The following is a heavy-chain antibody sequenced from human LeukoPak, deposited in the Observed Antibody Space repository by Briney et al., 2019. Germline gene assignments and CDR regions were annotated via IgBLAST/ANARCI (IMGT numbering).Heavy chain of an antibody. D-gene: IGHD1-14*01. V-gene: IGHV3-73*01. J-gene: IGHJ4*02. Sequence: GGSLRLSCAASGFTFSGSAMHWVRQASGKGLEWVGRIRSKANSYATAYAASVKGRFTISRDDSKNTAYLQMNSLKTEDTAVYYCTRPVGFGVGRNWNHNDYWGQGTLITVSS. CDR3: TRPVGFGVGRNWNHNDY. CDR2: IRSKANSYAT. CDR1: GFTFSGSA.